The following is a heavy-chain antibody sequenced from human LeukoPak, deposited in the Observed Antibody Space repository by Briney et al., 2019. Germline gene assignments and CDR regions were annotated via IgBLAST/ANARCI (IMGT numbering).Heavy chain of an antibody. V-gene: IGHV3-15*01. D-gene: IGHD3-10*01. CDR1: GFTFSNAW. CDR2: IKSKTDGGTT. Sequence: PGGSLRLSCAASGFTFSNAWMSWVRQAPGKGLGWVGRIKSKTDGGTTDYAAPVKGRFTISRDASKHTLYLQMNSLKTEDTAVYYCTTDLYLYGDTARVLLWFGEFIDYWGQGTLVTVPS. J-gene: IGHJ4*02. CDR3: TTDLYLYGDTARVLLWFGEFIDY.